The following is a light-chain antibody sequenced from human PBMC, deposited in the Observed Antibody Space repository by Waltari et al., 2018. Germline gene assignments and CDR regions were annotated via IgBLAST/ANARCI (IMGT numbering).Light chain of an antibody. CDR3: QQSYT. J-gene: IGKJ4*01. V-gene: IGKV1-39*01. Sequence: DIQMTPSPSSLSASVGEKVTITCRASQSISEYLNWYQQKPGKVPKLLTYGASSLQSGVPSRFSGSGSGTDFTLSITSLQPEDSATYYCQQSYTFGGGTKVEIK. CDR2: GAS. CDR1: QSISEY.